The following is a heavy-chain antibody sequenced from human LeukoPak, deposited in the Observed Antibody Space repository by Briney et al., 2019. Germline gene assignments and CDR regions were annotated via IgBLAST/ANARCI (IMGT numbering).Heavy chain of an antibody. CDR3: ANDPMTTVTGGGAGY. Sequence: GGSLSLSCAASGFTFSSYAISWGRQAPGQGLEWVSAISGSGGSTYYADSVKGRFTISRDNSKNTLYLQMNSLRAEDTAVYYCANDPMTTVTGGGAGYWGQGTLVTVSS. J-gene: IGHJ4*02. V-gene: IGHV3-23*01. D-gene: IGHD4-17*01. CDR1: GFTFSSYA. CDR2: ISGSGGST.